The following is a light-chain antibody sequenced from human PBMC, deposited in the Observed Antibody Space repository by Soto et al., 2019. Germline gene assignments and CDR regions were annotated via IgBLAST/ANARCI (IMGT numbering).Light chain of an antibody. V-gene: IGLV2-8*01. Sequence: QSVLTQPPSASGSPGQSVAISCTGTRSDVGGYSYVSWYQQHPGKAPKLMIYEVNQRPSGVPDRFSGSKSGNTASLTVSGLQAEDEADYYCSSYAGSSNVVGTGTMLTVL. CDR1: RSDVGGYSY. J-gene: IGLJ1*01. CDR3: SSYAGSSNV. CDR2: EVN.